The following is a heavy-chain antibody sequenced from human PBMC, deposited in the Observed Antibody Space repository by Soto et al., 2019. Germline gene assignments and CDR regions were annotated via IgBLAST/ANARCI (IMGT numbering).Heavy chain of an antibody. D-gene: IGHD3-3*01. CDR1: GGSFSGYY. J-gene: IGHJ4*02. CDR2: INHSGST. Sequence: PSETLSLTCAVYGGSFSGYYWSWIRQPPGKGLEWIGEINHSGSTNYNPSLKSRVTISVDTSKNQFSLKLSSVTAADTAVYYCARGGGSRGFWSGYFDYWGQGTLVTVSS. V-gene: IGHV4-34*01. CDR3: ARGGGSRGFWSGYFDY.